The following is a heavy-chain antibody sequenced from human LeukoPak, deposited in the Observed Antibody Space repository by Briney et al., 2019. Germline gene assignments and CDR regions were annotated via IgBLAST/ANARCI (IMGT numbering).Heavy chain of an antibody. CDR3: ARDCGGDCWFDY. J-gene: IGHJ4*02. CDR1: GFTFSSYA. V-gene: IGHV3-30-3*01. D-gene: IGHD2-21*02. Sequence: GRSVRLSCAASGFTFSSYAMHWVRQAPGKGLEGGAVISYDGSNKYYADSVKGRFTISRDNSKNTLYLQMNSLRAEDTAVYYCARDCGGDCWFDYWGQGTLVTVSS. CDR2: ISYDGSNK.